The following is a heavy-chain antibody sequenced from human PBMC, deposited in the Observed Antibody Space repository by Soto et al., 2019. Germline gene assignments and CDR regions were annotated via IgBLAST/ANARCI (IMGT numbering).Heavy chain of an antibody. CDR2: INAGNGDT. CDR1: GYTFTSYA. D-gene: IGHD6-13*01. CDR3: ARRIAAAGTHYFDY. J-gene: IGHJ4*02. Sequence: ASVKVSFKASGYTFTSYAMHWLRQAPGQRLEWMGWINAGNGDTKYSQKFQGRVTITRDTSASTAYMELSSLRSEDTAVYYCARRIAAAGTHYFDYWGQGTRVTVSS. V-gene: IGHV1-3*01.